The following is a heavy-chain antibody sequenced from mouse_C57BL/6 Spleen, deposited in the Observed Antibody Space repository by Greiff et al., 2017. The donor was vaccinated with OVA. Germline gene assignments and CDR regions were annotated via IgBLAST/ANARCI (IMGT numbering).Heavy chain of an antibody. CDR2: IRNKANGYTT. Sequence: EVHLVESGGGLVQPGGSLSLSCAASGFTFTDYYMSWVRQPPGKALEWLGFIRNKANGYTTEYSASVKGRFTISRDNSQSILYLQMNALRAEDSATYYCARYGYYGYDGAMDYWGQGTSVTVSS. J-gene: IGHJ4*01. CDR1: GFTFTDYY. D-gene: IGHD2-2*01. V-gene: IGHV7-3*01. CDR3: ARYGYYGYDGAMDY.